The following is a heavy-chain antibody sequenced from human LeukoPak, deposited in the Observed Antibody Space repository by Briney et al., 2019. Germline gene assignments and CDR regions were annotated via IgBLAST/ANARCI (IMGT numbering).Heavy chain of an antibody. CDR3: AKHSYRVDSFTDY. CDR2: ISSSSGTT. CDR1: GFTFSNYG. J-gene: IGHJ4*02. Sequence: GESLRLSCVASGFTFSNYGMNWVRQAPGKGLELVSFISSSSGTTYYADSVKGRFTISRDNAKNSLYLQMNSLRDEDTAVYYCAKHSYRVDSFTDYWGQGTLVTVSS. V-gene: IGHV3-48*02. D-gene: IGHD5-12*01.